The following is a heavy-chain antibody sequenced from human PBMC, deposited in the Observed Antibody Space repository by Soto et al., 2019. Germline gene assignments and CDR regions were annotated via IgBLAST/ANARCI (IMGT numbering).Heavy chain of an antibody. D-gene: IGHD6-19*01. V-gene: IGHV1-69*01. CDR3: ASDYGSGWYGPDRRHFDY. Sequence: QVQLVQSGAEVKKPGSSVKVSCKASGGTFSSYAISWVRQAPGQGLEWMGGIIPIFGTANYAQKFQGRVTITADESTSTAYMELSSLRSEDTAVYYCASDYGSGWYGPDRRHFDYWGQGTLVTVSS. J-gene: IGHJ4*02. CDR1: GGTFSSYA. CDR2: IIPIFGTA.